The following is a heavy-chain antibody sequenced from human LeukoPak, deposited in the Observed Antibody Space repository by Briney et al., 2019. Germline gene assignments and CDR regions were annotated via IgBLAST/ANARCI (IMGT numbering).Heavy chain of an antibody. CDR2: IYTSGST. V-gene: IGHV4-4*07. D-gene: IGHD2-2*01. CDR3: ARAKPKDIVVVPAAMRKQDAFDI. J-gene: IGHJ3*02. CDR1: GGSISSYY. Sequence: SETLSLTCTVSGGSISSYYWSWIRQPAGKGLEWIGRIYTSGSTNYNPSLKSRVTMSADTSKNQFSLKLSSVTAADTAVYYCARAKPKDIVVVPAAMRKQDAFDIWGQGTMVTVSS.